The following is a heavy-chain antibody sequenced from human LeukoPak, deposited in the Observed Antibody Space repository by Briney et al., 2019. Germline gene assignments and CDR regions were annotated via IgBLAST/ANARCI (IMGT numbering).Heavy chain of an antibody. V-gene: IGHV1-46*01. CDR1: GYTFTSYY. CDR3: ARDPPLGLGTPEYYFDY. D-gene: IGHD3-16*01. J-gene: IGHJ4*02. Sequence: ASVKVSCKASGYTFTSYYMHWVRQAPGQRLKWMRIINPTTRSTRYAQKFQGIVTMTRDTSTSTVYMELSSLRSEDTAVYYCARDPPLGLGTPEYYFDYWGQGTLVTVSS. CDR2: INPTTRST.